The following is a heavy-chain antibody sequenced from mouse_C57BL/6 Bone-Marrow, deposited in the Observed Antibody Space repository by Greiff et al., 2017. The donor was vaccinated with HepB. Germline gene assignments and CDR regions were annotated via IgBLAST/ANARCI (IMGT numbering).Heavy chain of an antibody. D-gene: IGHD1-1*01. CDR3: TTDYGSSFYYAMDY. CDR1: GFNIKDYY. CDR2: IDPEDGDT. J-gene: IGHJ4*01. V-gene: IGHV14-1*01. Sequence: EVQLQQSGAELVRPGASVKLSCTASGFNIKDYYMHWVKQRPEQGLEWIGRIDPEDGDTEYAPKFQGKATMTADTSSNTAYLQLSSLTSEDTAVYYGTTDYGSSFYYAMDYWGQGTSVTVSS.